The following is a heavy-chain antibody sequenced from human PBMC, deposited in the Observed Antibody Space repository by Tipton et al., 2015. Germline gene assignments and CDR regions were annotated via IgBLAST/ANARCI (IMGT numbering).Heavy chain of an antibody. V-gene: IGHV4-38-2*02. Sequence: TLSLTCNVSGYSLSTGHCWGWVRLSPGKGLEWVANICSSGNAYYNPSLKSQVTMSADASKTHFSLEVNSVTAADTAVYYCARGLLLWFGMSDYWGRGTLVTVSS. J-gene: IGHJ4*02. CDR3: ARGLLLWFGMSDY. CDR1: GYSLSTGHC. CDR2: ICSSGNA. D-gene: IGHD3-10*01.